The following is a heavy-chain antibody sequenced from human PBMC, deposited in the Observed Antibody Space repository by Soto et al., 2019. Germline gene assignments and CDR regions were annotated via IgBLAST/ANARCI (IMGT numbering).Heavy chain of an antibody. CDR1: GGSISSGGYY. Sequence: QVQLQESGPGLVKPSQTLSLTCTVSGGSISSGGYYWSWIRQHPGKGLEWIGYIYYSGSTYYNPSLKIRVTISVDTSKNQFSLKLSSVTAADTAVYYCARVISDSSGYYYAFDIWGQGTMVTVSS. D-gene: IGHD3-22*01. CDR3: ARVISDSSGYYYAFDI. V-gene: IGHV4-31*03. J-gene: IGHJ3*02. CDR2: IYYSGST.